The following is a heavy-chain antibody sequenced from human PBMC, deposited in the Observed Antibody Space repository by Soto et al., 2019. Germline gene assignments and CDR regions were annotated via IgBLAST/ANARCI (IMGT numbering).Heavy chain of an antibody. Sequence: QLQLQESGPGLVKPSETLSLTCTVSGGSISSSSYYWGWIRQPPGKGLEWIGSIYYSGSTYYNPSLKSRVTIFVDTCKNQFSLKLSSVTVADTAVYYCARRRELEYYYYYGMDVWGQGTTVTVSS. CDR1: GGSISSSSYY. CDR2: IYYSGST. J-gene: IGHJ6*02. V-gene: IGHV4-39*01. D-gene: IGHD1-26*01. CDR3: ARRRELEYYYYYGMDV.